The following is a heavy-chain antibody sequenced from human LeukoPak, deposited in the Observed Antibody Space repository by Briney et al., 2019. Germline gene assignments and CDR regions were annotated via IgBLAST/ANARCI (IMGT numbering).Heavy chain of an antibody. CDR2: SYHSGST. D-gene: IGHD7-27*01. CDR1: GGSMSSTKW. V-gene: IGHV4-4*02. CDR3: ARNWDFDC. J-gene: IGHJ4*02. Sequence: PSETLSLTCAVSGGSMSSTKWWSWVRQSPGKGLEWIGVSYHSGSTNYNPSLKSRITISVDKSKNQVSLNLSSVTAADTAVYYCARNWDFDCWGQGTLVTVSS.